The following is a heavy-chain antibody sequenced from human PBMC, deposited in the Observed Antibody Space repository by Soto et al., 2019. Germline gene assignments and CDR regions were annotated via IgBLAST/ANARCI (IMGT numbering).Heavy chain of an antibody. V-gene: IGHV5-51*01. CDR2: IYPGDSDT. CDR3: ARTAKYYYGSGSYYIFRGMDV. Sequence: GASLKISCKGSGSSFTSYWNGWVRQMPGKGLEWMGIIYPGDSDTRYSPSFQGQVTISADKSISTAYLQWSSLKASDTAMYYCARTAKYYYGSGSYYIFRGMDVWGQGTTVTVSS. D-gene: IGHD3-10*01. CDR1: GSSFTSYW. J-gene: IGHJ6*02.